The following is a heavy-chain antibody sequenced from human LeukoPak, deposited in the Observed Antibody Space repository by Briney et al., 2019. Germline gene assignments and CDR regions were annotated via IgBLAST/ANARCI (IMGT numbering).Heavy chain of an antibody. CDR2: INPNSGGT. J-gene: IGHJ5*02. V-gene: IGHV1-2*02. CDR3: AKAQNEVIAAADWNWFDP. D-gene: IGHD6-13*01. Sequence: GASVKVSCKASGYTFTGYYMHWVRQAPGQGLEWMGWINPNSGGTNYAQKFQGRVTMTRDTSISTAYMELSRLRSDDTALYYCAKAQNEVIAAADWNWFDPWGQGTLVTVSS. CDR1: GYTFTGYY.